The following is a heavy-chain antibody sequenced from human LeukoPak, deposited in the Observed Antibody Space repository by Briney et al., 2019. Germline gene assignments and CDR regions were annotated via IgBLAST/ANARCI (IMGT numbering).Heavy chain of an antibody. CDR2: IYTSGST. D-gene: IGHD4-17*01. CDR3: ARAGAYGDYGVFDY. J-gene: IGHJ4*02. Sequence: SETLSLTCTDSGGSISSYYWSWIRQPAGKGLEWIGRIYTSGSTNYNPSLKSRVTISVDTSKNQFSLKLSSVTAADTAVYYCARAGAYGDYGVFDYWGQGTLVTVSS. CDR1: GGSISSYY. V-gene: IGHV4-4*07.